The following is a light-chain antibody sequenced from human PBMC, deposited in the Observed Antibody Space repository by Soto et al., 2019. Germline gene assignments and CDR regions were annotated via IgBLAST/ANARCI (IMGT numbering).Light chain of an antibody. CDR1: QSVSSSH. J-gene: IGKJ5*01. Sequence: EIVLTQSPGTLSSSPGERATLSCRASQSVSSSHLGWYQQKPGQAPRLLIYGASTRATGIPDRFSGSGSGTEFTLRISRLEPEDSAVYYCQQYGSLPTTFGQGTRLEIK. CDR3: QQYGSLPTT. V-gene: IGKV3-20*01. CDR2: GAS.